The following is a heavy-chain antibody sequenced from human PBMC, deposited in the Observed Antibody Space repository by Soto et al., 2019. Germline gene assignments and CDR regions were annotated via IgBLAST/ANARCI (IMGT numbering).Heavy chain of an antibody. Sequence: SETLSLTCTVSGGSIRSYYWSWIRQPPGKGLEWIGYIYYSGSTNYNPSLKSRVTISVDTSKNQFSLKLSSVTAADTAVYYCARGAYGDVYPYYYYYMDVWGKGTTVTVSS. J-gene: IGHJ6*03. CDR3: ARGAYGDVYPYYYYYMDV. D-gene: IGHD4-17*01. CDR2: IYYSGST. CDR1: GGSIRSYY. V-gene: IGHV4-59*01.